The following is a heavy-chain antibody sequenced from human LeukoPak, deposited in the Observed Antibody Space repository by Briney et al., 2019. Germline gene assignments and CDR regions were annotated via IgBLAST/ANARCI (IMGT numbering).Heavy chain of an antibody. CDR1: GFTFSDYG. Sequence: GGSLRLSCVASGFTFSDYGMQWVRQAPGKGLEWVAFIWYDATNKYYGESVKGRFTISRDNAKNSLYLQMNSLRAEDTAVYYCARDLYYDSSRHGIDDAFDIWGQGTMVTVSS. CDR2: IWYDATNK. D-gene: IGHD3-22*01. V-gene: IGHV3-33*01. CDR3: ARDLYYDSSRHGIDDAFDI. J-gene: IGHJ3*02.